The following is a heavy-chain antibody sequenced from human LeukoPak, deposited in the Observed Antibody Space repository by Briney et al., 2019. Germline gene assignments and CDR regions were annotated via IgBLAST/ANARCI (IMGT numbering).Heavy chain of an antibody. CDR3: AKGGSGSYYGAFDI. D-gene: IGHD1-26*01. V-gene: IGHV3-23*01. CDR1: GFTLSTNA. Sequence: GGSLRLSCLTSGFTLSTNAMSWVRQAPGKGLEWVSAISGSGGSTYYADSVKGRFTISRDNSKNTLYLQMNSLRAEDTAVYYCAKGGSGSYYGAFDIWGQGTMVTVSS. J-gene: IGHJ3*02. CDR2: ISGSGGST.